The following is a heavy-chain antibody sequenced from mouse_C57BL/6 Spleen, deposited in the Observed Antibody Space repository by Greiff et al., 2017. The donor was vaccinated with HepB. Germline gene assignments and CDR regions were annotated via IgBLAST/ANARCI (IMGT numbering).Heavy chain of an antibody. CDR2: IDPSDSYT. J-gene: IGHJ3*01. Sequence: QVQLQQPGAELVMPGASVKLSCKASGYTFTSYWMHWVKQRPGQGLEWIGEIDPSDSYTNYNQKFKGKSTVTVDKSSSTAYMQLSSLTSEDSAVYYCASGSSSAWFAYWGQGTLVTVSA. CDR3: ASGSSSAWFAY. V-gene: IGHV1-69*01. D-gene: IGHD1-1*01. CDR1: GYTFTSYW.